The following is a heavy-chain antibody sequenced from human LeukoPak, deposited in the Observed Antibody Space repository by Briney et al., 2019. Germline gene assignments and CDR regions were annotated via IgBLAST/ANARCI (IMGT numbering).Heavy chain of an antibody. Sequence: PGGSLRLSCAASGFTFSSYSMNWVRQAPGKGLEWVSSISSSSSYIYYADSVKGRFTISRDNAENSLYLQMNSLRAEDTAVYYCASTYDSSGYSYYFDYWGQGTLVTVSS. CDR1: GFTFSSYS. CDR2: ISSSSSYI. CDR3: ASTYDSSGYSYYFDY. J-gene: IGHJ4*02. V-gene: IGHV3-21*01. D-gene: IGHD3-22*01.